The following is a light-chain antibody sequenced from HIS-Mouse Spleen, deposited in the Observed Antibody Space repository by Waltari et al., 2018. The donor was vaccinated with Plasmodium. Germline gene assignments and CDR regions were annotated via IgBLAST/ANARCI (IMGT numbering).Light chain of an antibody. CDR2: EGS. CDR1: RRDVGSYTL. J-gene: IGLJ1*01. Sequence: QSALTQPASVSGSPGQSLTISCTGPRRDVGSYTLVSWYQQHPGKAPKLMIYEGSKRPSGVSNRFSGSKSGNTASLTISGLQAEDEADYYCCSYAGSSTYVFGTGTKVTVL. V-gene: IGLV2-23*01. CDR3: CSYAGSSTYV.